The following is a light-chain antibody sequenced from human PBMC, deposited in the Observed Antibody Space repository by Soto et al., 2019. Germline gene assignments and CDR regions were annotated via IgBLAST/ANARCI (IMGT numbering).Light chain of an antibody. CDR2: DAS. Sequence: DIQMTQSPSSLSASVGDRVTITCQASQDISNYLNWYQQKPGKAPKLLIYDASNLETGVPSRFSGSGFGTDFTFTISSLQPEDIATYYCQQYDNLPSITFGQGTRLDFK. V-gene: IGKV1-33*01. J-gene: IGKJ5*01. CDR3: QQYDNLPSIT. CDR1: QDISNY.